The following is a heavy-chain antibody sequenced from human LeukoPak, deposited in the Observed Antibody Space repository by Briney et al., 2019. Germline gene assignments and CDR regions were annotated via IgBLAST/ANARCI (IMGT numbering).Heavy chain of an antibody. Sequence: PGRSLRLSCVASGFTFSSYAMHWVRQAPGKGLEWVAVISYDGSNKCYADSVKGRFTISRDNSKNTLYLQMNSLRAEDTAVYYCARDPQGNIIDYWGQGTLVTVSS. CDR3: ARDPQGNIIDY. J-gene: IGHJ4*02. V-gene: IGHV3-30-3*01. CDR1: GFTFSSYA. CDR2: ISYDGSNK. D-gene: IGHD2/OR15-2a*01.